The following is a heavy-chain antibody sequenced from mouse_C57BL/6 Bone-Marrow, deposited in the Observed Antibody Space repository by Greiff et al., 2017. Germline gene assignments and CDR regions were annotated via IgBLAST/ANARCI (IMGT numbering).Heavy chain of an antibody. CDR3: ARQDYCCAY. CDR1: GYTFTSYG. CDR2: IYPRSGNT. D-gene: IGHD2-12*01. J-gene: IGHJ3*01. V-gene: IGHV1-81*01. Sequence: QVQLQQSGAELARPGASVKLSCKASGYTFTSYGISWVKQRTGQGLEWIGEIYPRSGNTYYNEKFKGKATLTADKSSSTAYMELRSLTSEDAAVYFCARQDYCCAYWGQGTLVTVSA.